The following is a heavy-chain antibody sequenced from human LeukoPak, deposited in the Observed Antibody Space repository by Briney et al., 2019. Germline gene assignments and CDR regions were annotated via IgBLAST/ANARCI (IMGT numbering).Heavy chain of an antibody. V-gene: IGHV3-7*01. Sequence: PGGSLRLSCAASGFTFSSYWMTWVRQAPGKGLEWVANIKQDGGEKYYVDSVKGRFTISRDNAKNSLYLQMNSLRAEDTAVYYCARDRHLGYYGSGNWFDPWGQGTLVTVSS. J-gene: IGHJ5*02. CDR1: GFTFSSYW. D-gene: IGHD3-10*01. CDR2: IKQDGGEK. CDR3: ARDRHLGYYGSGNWFDP.